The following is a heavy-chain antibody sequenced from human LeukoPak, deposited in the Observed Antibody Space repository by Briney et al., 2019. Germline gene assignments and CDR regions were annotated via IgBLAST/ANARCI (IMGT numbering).Heavy chain of an antibody. CDR2: IIAYNGNT. D-gene: IGHD6-13*01. CDR3: ARYSSSWYLYDY. CDR1: GYTFTTYG. Sequence: GASVQVSCKASGYTFTTYGMTWVRQAPGQGLQWMGIIAYNGNTYYAENLQGRVTMTTDSSTNTAYMELRNLRSDDTAVYYCARYSSSWYLYDYWGQATLVTVSS. J-gene: IGHJ4*02. V-gene: IGHV1-18*01.